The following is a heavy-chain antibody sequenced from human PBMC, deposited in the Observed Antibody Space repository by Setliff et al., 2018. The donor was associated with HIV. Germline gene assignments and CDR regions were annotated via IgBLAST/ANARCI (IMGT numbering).Heavy chain of an antibody. V-gene: IGHV1-46*01. CDR3: AGGLVSQKVPFDP. J-gene: IGHJ5*02. CDR1: GYTFTSYY. Sequence: ASVKVSCKASGYTFTSYYMHWVRQAPGQGLERMGIINPSGGSTRYAQSFQGRVTISADESTSTAYMELSSLGSEDTAVYYCAGGLVSQKVPFDPWGQGTLVTVSS. CDR2: INPSGGST. D-gene: IGHD1-1*01.